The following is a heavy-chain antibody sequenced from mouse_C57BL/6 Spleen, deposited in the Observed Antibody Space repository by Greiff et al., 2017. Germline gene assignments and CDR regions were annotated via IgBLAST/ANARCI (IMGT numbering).Heavy chain of an antibody. Sequence: EVQGVESGGGLVQPGGSLKLSCAASGFTFSDYYLYWVRQTPEKRLEWVAYISNGGGSTYYPDTVKGRFTISRDNAKNTLYLQMSRLKSEETAMYYCARGDYYGSSYPYWYFDVWGTGTTVTVSS. J-gene: IGHJ1*03. CDR3: ARGDYYGSSYPYWYFDV. CDR2: ISNGGGST. V-gene: IGHV5-12*01. D-gene: IGHD1-1*01. CDR1: GFTFSDYY.